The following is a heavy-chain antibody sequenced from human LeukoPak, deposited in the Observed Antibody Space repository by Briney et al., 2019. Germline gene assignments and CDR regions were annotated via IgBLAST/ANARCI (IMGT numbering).Heavy chain of an antibody. Sequence: ASVTVSCKASGYTFTGYYMHWVRQAPGQGLEWMGWINTNTGNPTYAQGFTGRFVFSLDTSVSTAYLQISSLKAEDTAVYYCARDSRYFDWSPPSDGMDVWGQGTTVTVSS. CDR2: INTNTGNP. CDR1: GYTFTGYY. J-gene: IGHJ6*02. D-gene: IGHD3-9*01. V-gene: IGHV7-4-1*02. CDR3: ARDSRYFDWSPPSDGMDV.